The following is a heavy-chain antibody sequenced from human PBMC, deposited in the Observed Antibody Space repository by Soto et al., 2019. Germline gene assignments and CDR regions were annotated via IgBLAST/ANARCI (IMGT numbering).Heavy chain of an antibody. Sequence: QVHLVQSGTEVKKPGSSVKVSCKASGGTFSSSGFSWVRQAPGQGLEWMGMIVPSLDTTNYAQKVQARVTITGAEVTSTAYMELRSLRSEDTAVYYCARWPQPRYTADPYAVDVWGQGTRVIVSS. CDR3: ARWPQPRYTADPYAVDV. J-gene: IGHJ6*02. V-gene: IGHV1-69*11. CDR1: GGTFSSSG. D-gene: IGHD3-16*02. CDR2: IVPSLDTT.